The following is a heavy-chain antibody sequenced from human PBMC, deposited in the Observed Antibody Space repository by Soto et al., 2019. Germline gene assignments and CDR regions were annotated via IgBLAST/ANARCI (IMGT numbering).Heavy chain of an antibody. J-gene: IGHJ4*02. CDR2: VYYSGTT. D-gene: IGHD1-26*01. V-gene: IGHV4-30-4*01. CDR1: GGSISSSSYY. CDR3: VTVNLVGAAYYFDY. Sequence: SETLSLTCTVSGGSISSSSYYWGLIRQPPGKGLEWIEFVYYSGTTYSHPSLNSRVSISVDTSENQFSLRLTSVTAADTAVYYCVTVNLVGAAYYFDYWGPGTLVTVSS.